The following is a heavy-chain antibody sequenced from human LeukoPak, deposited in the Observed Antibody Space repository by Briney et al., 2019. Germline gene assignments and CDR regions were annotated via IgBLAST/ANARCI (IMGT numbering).Heavy chain of an antibody. V-gene: IGHV1-69*05. J-gene: IGHJ4*02. CDR3: ARPDKAAQYGPFDY. Sequence: ASVKVSCKASGGTFTNYAISWVRQAPGQGVEWMGGIIPMYGTPSYAQNFQGKVTITTDESTSTSYLELNSLRSEDTAAYYCARPDKAAQYGPFDYWGQGTLVIVSS. D-gene: IGHD6-6*01. CDR2: IIPMYGTP. CDR1: GGTFTNYA.